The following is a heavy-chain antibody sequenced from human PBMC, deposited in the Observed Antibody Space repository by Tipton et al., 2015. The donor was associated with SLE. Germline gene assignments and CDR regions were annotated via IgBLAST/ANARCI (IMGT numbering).Heavy chain of an antibody. CDR2: ISSSGSTI. J-gene: IGHJ2*01. V-gene: IGHV3-48*04. CDR3: ARGAHGDHGWYSDL. Sequence: SLRLSCAASGFTFSSYSMNWARQAPGKGLEWVSYISSSGSTIYYADSVKGRFTISRDNAKNSLYLQMNSLRAEDTAVYYCARGAHGDHGWYSDLWGRGTLVTVSS. D-gene: IGHD4-17*01. CDR1: GFTFSSYS.